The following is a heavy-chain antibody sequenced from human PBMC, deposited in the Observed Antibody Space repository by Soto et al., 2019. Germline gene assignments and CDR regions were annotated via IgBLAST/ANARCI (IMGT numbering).Heavy chain of an antibody. J-gene: IGHJ3*02. V-gene: IGHV4-59*01. CDR1: GGSISSYY. Sequence: SETLSLTCTVSGGSISSYYWSWIRQPPGKGLEWIGYIYYSGSTNYNPSLKSRVTISVDTSKNQFSLKLSSVTAADTAVYYCARQQWLVLNAFDICGQGTMVPVSS. CDR2: IYYSGST. CDR3: ARQQWLVLNAFDI. D-gene: IGHD6-19*01.